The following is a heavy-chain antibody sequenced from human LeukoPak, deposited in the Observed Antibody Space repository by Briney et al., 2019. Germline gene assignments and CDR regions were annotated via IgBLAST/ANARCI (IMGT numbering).Heavy chain of an antibody. CDR3: ARIPRLGYCSSTSCRPYYYYYMDV. J-gene: IGHJ6*03. D-gene: IGHD2-2*01. V-gene: IGHV4-59*01. CDR1: GGSISSYY. CDR2: IYYSGST. Sequence: ASETLSLTCTVSGGSISSYYWSWIRQPPGKGLEWIGYIYYSGSTNYNPSLKSRVTISVDTSKNQFPLKLSSVTAADTAVYYCARIPRLGYCSSTSCRPYYYYYMDVWGKGTTVTVSS.